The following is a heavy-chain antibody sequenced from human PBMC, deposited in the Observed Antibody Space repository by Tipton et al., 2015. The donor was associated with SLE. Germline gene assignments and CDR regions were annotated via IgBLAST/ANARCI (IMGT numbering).Heavy chain of an antibody. V-gene: IGHV1-69*17. D-gene: IGHD3-22*01. CDR3: ARGGNSYDISVYRGDHYMDV. CDR1: GGTFSTYS. J-gene: IGHJ6*03. Sequence: QSGAEVKKPGSSVNVSCTASGGTFSTYSINWVRQAPGQGLEWMGGIVPLFGFARYAQKSQGRVTISADISTTTVYMEIKNLRSEDTAVYYCARGGNSYDISVYRGDHYMDVWGSGTTVTVSS. CDR2: IVPLFGFA.